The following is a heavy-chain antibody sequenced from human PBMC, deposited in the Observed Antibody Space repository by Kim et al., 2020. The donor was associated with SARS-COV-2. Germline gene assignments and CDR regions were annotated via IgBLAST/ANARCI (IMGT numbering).Heavy chain of an antibody. CDR3: ARTAFGGEGGPRTYSSSWFYPNVPASGAFDY. D-gene: IGHD6-13*01. J-gene: IGHJ4*02. CDR2: TYYRSKWYN. V-gene: IGHV6-1*01. Sequence: SQTLSLTCAISGDSVSSNSAAWNWIRQSPSRGLEWLGRTYYRSKWYNDYAVSVKSRITINPDTSKNQFSLQLNSVTPEDTAVYYCARTAFGGEGGPRTYSSSWFYPNVPASGAFDYWGQGTLVTVSS. CDR1: GDSVSSNSAA.